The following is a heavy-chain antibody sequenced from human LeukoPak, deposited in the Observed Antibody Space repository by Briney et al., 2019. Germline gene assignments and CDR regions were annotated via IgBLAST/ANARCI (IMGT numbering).Heavy chain of an antibody. D-gene: IGHD4-17*01. J-gene: IGHJ4*02. V-gene: IGHV1-69*04. CDR1: GGTFSSYA. CDR2: IIPILGIA. Sequence: ASVKVSCKASGGTFSSYAISWVRQAPGQGLEWMGRIIPILGIANYAQKFQGRVTITADKSTSTAYMELSSLRSEDTAVYYCARDLGDYVSFPPDPFDYWGQGTLVTVSS. CDR3: ARDLGDYVSFPPDPFDY.